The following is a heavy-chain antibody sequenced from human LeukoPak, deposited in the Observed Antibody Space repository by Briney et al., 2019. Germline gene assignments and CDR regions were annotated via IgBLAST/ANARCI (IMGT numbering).Heavy chain of an antibody. J-gene: IGHJ4*02. Sequence: GGSLRLSCAASGFTFSSYAMSWVRQAPGKGLEWVSIIDDSGGSTYYADSVKGRFTISRDNTKNTLYLQMNGLRAEDTAVYYCAQLRIDYWGQGTLVTVSS. V-gene: IGHV3-23*01. CDR3: AQLRIDY. CDR2: IDDSGGST. CDR1: GFTFSSYA.